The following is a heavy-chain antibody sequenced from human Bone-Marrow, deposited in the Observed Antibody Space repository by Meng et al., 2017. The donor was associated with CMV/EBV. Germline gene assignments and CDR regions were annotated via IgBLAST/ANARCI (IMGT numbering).Heavy chain of an antibody. CDR1: GFTFSSYA. CDR3: TTELMSTVTTGY. CDR2: IKSKTDGGTT. J-gene: IGHJ4*02. Sequence: GESLKISYAASGFTFSSYAMSWVRQAPGKGLEWVGRIKSKTDGGTTDYAAPVKGRFTISRDDSKNTLYLQMNSLKTEDTAVYYCTTELMSTVTTGYWGQGTLVTVSS. D-gene: IGHD4-17*01. V-gene: IGHV3-15*01.